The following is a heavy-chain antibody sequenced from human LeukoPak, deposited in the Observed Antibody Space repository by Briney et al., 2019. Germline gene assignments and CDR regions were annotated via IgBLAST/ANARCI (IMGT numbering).Heavy chain of an antibody. D-gene: IGHD4/OR15-4a*01. V-gene: IGHV3-74*01. CDR3: ARVTMKYYYYYMDV. CDR1: GFTFSSYW. Sequence: PGGSLRLSCAASGFTFSSYWMHWVRQAPGKGLVWVSRINSDGSSTSYADSVKGRFTISRDNAKNSLYLQMNSLRAEDTALYYCARVTMKYYYYYMDVWGKGTTVTVSS. CDR2: INSDGSST. J-gene: IGHJ6*03.